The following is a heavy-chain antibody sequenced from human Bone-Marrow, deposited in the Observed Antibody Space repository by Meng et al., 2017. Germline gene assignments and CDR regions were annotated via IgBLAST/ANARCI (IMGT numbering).Heavy chain of an antibody. V-gene: IGHV1-69*01. D-gene: IGHD2-15*01. Sequence: KISCKASGGTFSSYAISWVRQAPGQGLEWMGGIIPIFGTANYAQKFQGRVTITADESTSTAYMELSSLRSEDTAVYYCARDPRYCSGGSCYYARRYGMDVWGQGTTVTVSS. CDR2: IIPIFGTA. J-gene: IGHJ6*02. CDR1: GGTFSSYA. CDR3: ARDPRYCSGGSCYYARRYGMDV.